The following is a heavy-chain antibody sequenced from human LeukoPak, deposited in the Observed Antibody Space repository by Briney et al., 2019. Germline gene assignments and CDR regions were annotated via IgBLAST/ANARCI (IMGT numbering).Heavy chain of an antibody. CDR1: GYTFTSYY. V-gene: IGHV1-46*01. Sequence: ASVKVSCKASGYTFTSYYMHWVRQAPGQGLEWMGIINPSGGSTSYAQKFQGRVTMTRDTSTSTVYMELSSLRSEDTAVYYCARVSSRVWGSYRGGVRYYYMDVWGKGTTVTISS. CDR3: ARVSSRVWGSYRGGVRYYYMDV. J-gene: IGHJ6*03. CDR2: INPSGGST. D-gene: IGHD3-16*02.